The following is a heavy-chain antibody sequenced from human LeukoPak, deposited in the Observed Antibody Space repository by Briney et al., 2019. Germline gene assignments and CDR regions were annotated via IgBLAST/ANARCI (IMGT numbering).Heavy chain of an antibody. D-gene: IGHD6-19*01. CDR3: ARLSFSSGWNFDY. CDR2: IYYSGST. V-gene: IGHV4-39*01. Sequence: SETLSLTCTVSGGSISSHYWGWIRQPPGKGLEWIGSIYYSGSTYYNPSLKSRVTISVDTSKNQFSLKLSSVTAADTAVYYCARLSFSSGWNFDYWGQGTWSPSPQ. CDR1: GGSISSHY. J-gene: IGHJ4*02.